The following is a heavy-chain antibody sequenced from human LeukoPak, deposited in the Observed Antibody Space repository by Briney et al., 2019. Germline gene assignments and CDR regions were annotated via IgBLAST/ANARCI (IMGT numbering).Heavy chain of an antibody. J-gene: IGHJ3*02. Sequence: PSQTLSLTCTVSGGSINSGNYYWNWIRQPAGQGLQWIGRIYSSGKTNYSPSLQRRVTISLDTSKNQFFLKLSSVTAADTAVYYCARHVLGPYSYDSSGYGAFDIWGQGTMVTVSS. D-gene: IGHD3-22*01. CDR3: ARHVLGPYSYDSSGYGAFDI. CDR1: GGSINSGNYY. CDR2: IYSSGKT. V-gene: IGHV4-61*02.